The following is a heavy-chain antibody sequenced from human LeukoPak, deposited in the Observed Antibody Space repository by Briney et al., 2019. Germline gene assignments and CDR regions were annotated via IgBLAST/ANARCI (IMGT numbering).Heavy chain of an antibody. Sequence: ASVKVSCKASGYIFTDYAIHWLRQAPGQRPEWMGWMNGGNGNTKYSQKFQGRITLIRDTSAATAYMELSSLRSEDTAVYYCARDGGYCSGGSCYSPFPDYWGQGTLVTVSS. D-gene: IGHD2-15*01. CDR3: ARDGGYCSGGSCYSPFPDY. J-gene: IGHJ4*02. V-gene: IGHV1-3*01. CDR1: GYIFTDYA. CDR2: MNGGNGNT.